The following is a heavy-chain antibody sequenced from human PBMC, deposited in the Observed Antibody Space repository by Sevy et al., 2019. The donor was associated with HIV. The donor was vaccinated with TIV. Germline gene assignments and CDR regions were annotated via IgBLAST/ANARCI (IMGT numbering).Heavy chain of an antibody. CDR1: GFTFSSYA. Sequence: GGSLRLSCAASGFTFSSYAMHWVRQAPGKGLEWVAVISYDGSNKYYADSVKGRFTISRDNSKNTLYLQMNSLRAEDTAVYYCARDQSGVCGGDCYSTFDYWDQGTLVTVSS. CDR2: ISYDGSNK. V-gene: IGHV3-30*04. J-gene: IGHJ4*02. D-gene: IGHD2-21*02. CDR3: ARDQSGVCGGDCYSTFDY.